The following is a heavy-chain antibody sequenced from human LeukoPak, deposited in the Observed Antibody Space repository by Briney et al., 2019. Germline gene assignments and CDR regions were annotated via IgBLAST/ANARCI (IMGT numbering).Heavy chain of an antibody. D-gene: IGHD3-22*01. CDR2: IYPSGST. V-gene: IGHV4-4*07. J-gene: IGHJ4*02. Sequence: SETLSLTCTVSGGSINTYFWTWIRQPAGKGLQWIGRIYPSGSTNYSPSLKSRLTMSVDTSNNQFSLKLSSVTAADTAVYYCARSSIQVVITTAFFDYWGQGTLVTVSS. CDR3: ARSSIQVVITTAFFDY. CDR1: GGSINTYF.